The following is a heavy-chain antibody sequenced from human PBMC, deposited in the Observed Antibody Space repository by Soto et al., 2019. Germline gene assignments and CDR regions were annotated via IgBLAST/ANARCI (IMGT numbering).Heavy chain of an antibody. CDR1: GGSVNSGNYY. V-gene: IGHV4-34*01. CDR3: ARVERGNATTVVDAFDI. CDR2: MSHSGGT. D-gene: IGHD1-1*01. J-gene: IGHJ3*02. Sequence: QVQLQQWGAGLLKPSETLSLTCAVYGGSVNSGNYYWSWIRQPPGKGLEWIGEMSHSGGTHFNPSLKSRVTISVDTSKNQFSLKMRSVTAADTALYYCARVERGNATTVVDAFDIWGPGTLVTVSS.